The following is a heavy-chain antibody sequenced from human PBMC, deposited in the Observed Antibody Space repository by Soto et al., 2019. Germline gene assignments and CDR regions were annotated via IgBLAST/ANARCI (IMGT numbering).Heavy chain of an antibody. CDR1: GYSFTSYW. V-gene: IGHV5-10-1*01. J-gene: IGHJ6*02. CDR3: ASNAIAARPSHYYYYGMDV. D-gene: IGHD6-6*01. CDR2: IDPSDSYT. Sequence: GESLKISCKGSGYSFTSYWISWVRQMPGKGLEWMGRIDPSDSYTNYSPSFQGHVTISADKSISTAYLQWSSLKTSDTAMYYCASNAIAARPSHYYYYGMDVWGQGTTATVS.